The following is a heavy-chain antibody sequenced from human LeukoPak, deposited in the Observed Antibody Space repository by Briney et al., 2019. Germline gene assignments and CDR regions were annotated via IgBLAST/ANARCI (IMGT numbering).Heavy chain of an antibody. J-gene: IGHJ4*02. D-gene: IGHD3-22*01. Sequence: RASVNVSFMGSGYTFTVYYIHWVRQAPGQGREGMGIINPSDGSTSYAQKLQGRVTMTRDPSTSTVYMEVRSLRSEDTAVYYCARAPANKYDSRLPEDYWGQGTLVTVSS. CDR1: GYTFTVYY. CDR3: ARAPANKYDSRLPEDY. CDR2: INPSDGST. V-gene: IGHV1-46*01.